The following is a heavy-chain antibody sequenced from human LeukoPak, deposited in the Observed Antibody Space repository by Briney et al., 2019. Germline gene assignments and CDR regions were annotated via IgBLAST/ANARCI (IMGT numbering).Heavy chain of an antibody. CDR3: ARANSDFWSGYYRFDY. CDR1: GGSISSGSYY. V-gene: IGHV4-61*02. J-gene: IGHJ4*02. D-gene: IGHD3-3*01. CDR2: IYTSGST. Sequence: PSQTLSLTCTVSGGSISSGSYYWSWIRQPAGKGLEWIGRIYTSGSTNYNPSLKSRVTISVDTSKNQFSLKLSSVTAADTAVYYCARANSDFWSGYYRFDYWGQGTLVTVSS.